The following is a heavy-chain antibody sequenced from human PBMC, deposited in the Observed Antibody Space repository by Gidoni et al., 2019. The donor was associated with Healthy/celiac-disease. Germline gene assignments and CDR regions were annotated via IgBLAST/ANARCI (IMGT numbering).Heavy chain of an antibody. D-gene: IGHD4-17*01. Sequence: QVQLQESGPGLVKPSQTLSLTCTVSGGSIGSGGYYWSWIRQHPGKGLEWIGYIYYSGGTYYNPSLKSRVTISVDTSKNQFSLKLSSVTAADTAVYYCARGSPYGDYLFDYWGQGTLVTVSS. CDR3: ARGSPYGDYLFDY. J-gene: IGHJ4*02. CDR1: GGSIGSGGYY. CDR2: IYYSGGT. V-gene: IGHV4-31*03.